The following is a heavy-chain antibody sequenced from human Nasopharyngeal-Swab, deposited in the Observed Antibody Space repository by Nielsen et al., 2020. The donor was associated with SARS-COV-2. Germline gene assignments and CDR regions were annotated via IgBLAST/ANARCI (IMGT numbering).Heavy chain of an antibody. V-gene: IGHV1-69*13. Sequence: SVKVSCKASGGTFSSYAISWVRQAPGQGLEWMGGITPIFGTANYAQKFQGRVTITADESTSTAYMELSSLRSEDTAVYYCARGVGFMGGMDVWGQGTTVTVSS. D-gene: IGHD3-10*01. CDR2: ITPIFGTA. CDR3: ARGVGFMGGMDV. J-gene: IGHJ6*02. CDR1: GGTFSSYA.